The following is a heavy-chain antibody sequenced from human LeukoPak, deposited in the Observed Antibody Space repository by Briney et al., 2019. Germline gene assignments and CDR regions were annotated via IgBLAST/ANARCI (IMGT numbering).Heavy chain of an antibody. Sequence: ASVKVSCKASGYTFTRYDINWVRQATGQGLEWMGWVNLKSGNTGSAQKFQARVTITRDTSINTAYMELSSLRPEDTGVYYCARVDGSPDSWGQGTLVTVSS. CDR3: ARVDGSPDS. CDR2: VNLKSGNT. J-gene: IGHJ4*02. V-gene: IGHV1-8*03. D-gene: IGHD2-15*01. CDR1: GYTFTRYD.